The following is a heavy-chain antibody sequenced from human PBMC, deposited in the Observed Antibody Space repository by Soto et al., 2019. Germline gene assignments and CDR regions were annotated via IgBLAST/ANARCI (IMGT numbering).Heavy chain of an antibody. Sequence: LRLSCAVSGFTFDDNAMHWVRQAPEKGLEWVSGINWKSDIGYADSVKGRFTISRDNAENSLYLQMNSLRAEDTALYYCAISQDRGGRAASIYWGQGTQVTVS. CDR2: INWKSDI. CDR1: GFTFDDNA. CDR3: AISQDRGGRAASIY. J-gene: IGHJ4*02. D-gene: IGHD3-16*01. V-gene: IGHV3-9*01.